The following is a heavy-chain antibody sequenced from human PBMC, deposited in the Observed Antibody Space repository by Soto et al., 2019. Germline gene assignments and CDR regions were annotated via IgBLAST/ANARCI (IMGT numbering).Heavy chain of an antibody. CDR2: ISGSGGNT. CDR3: AKDPRVHYYGSGSSSY. D-gene: IGHD3-10*01. CDR1: GFVFSSYA. J-gene: IGHJ4*02. Sequence: PGGSLRLSCAASGFVFSSYATSWVRQAPGKGLEWVSTISGSGGNTYYADSVKGRFTISRDNSKNTLYLQMNSLRAEDTALYYCAKDPRVHYYGSGSSSYWGQGTLVTVSS. V-gene: IGHV3-23*01.